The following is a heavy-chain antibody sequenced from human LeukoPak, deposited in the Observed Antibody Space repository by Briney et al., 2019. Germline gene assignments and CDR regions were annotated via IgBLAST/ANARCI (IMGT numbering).Heavy chain of an antibody. D-gene: IGHD3-10*01. CDR3: ARGEMVRGVTYYFDY. J-gene: IGHJ4*02. Sequence: ASVKVSCKASGYTFTGYYMHWVRQALGQGLEWMGWINPNSGGTNYAQKFQGRVTMTRDTSISTAYMELSRLRSDDTAVCYCARGEMVRGVTYYFDYWGQGTLVTVSS. CDR1: GYTFTGYY. V-gene: IGHV1-2*02. CDR2: INPNSGGT.